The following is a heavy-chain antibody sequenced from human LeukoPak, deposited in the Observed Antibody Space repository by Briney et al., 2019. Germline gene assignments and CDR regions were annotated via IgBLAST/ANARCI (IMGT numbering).Heavy chain of an antibody. CDR2: IKQDGSEK. V-gene: IGHV3-7*03. Sequence: GGSLRLSCAASQFTFRSYDMHWVRQAPGKGLEWVANIKQDGSEKYYVDSVKGRFTISRDNSKNTLYLQMNSLRAEDTAVYYCAKDMNTQEYDFWESRAFDYWGQGTLVTVSS. CDR3: AKDMNTQEYDFWESRAFDY. D-gene: IGHD3-3*01. CDR1: QFTFRSYD. J-gene: IGHJ4*02.